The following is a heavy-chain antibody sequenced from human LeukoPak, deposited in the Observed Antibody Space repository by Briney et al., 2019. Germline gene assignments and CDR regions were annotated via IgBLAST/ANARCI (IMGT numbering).Heavy chain of an antibody. D-gene: IGHD3-22*01. J-gene: IGHJ4*02. Sequence: GRSLGLSCAASGFTFSTYAMHWVRQAPGKGLEWVALISYDGSNKYYADSVKGRFTVSRDNSKDTLYLQLNSLRAEDTAVYYCARAHYSDSSAYYSPFDYWGQGTLVTVSS. CDR1: GFTFSTYA. V-gene: IGHV3-30-3*01. CDR2: ISYDGSNK. CDR3: ARAHYSDSSAYYSPFDY.